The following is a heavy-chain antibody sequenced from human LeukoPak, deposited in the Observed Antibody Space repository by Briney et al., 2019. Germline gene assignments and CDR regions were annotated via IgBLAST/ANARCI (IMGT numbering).Heavy chain of an antibody. V-gene: IGHV4-4*07. Sequence: PSETLSPTCTVSGGSISSYYWSWIRQPAGKGLEWIGRIYTSGSTNYNPSLKSRVTMSVDTSKNQFSLKLSSVTAADTAVYYCARETLDIVVVPAAPPAARYYYYYGMDVWGQGTTVTVSS. J-gene: IGHJ6*02. CDR1: GGSISSYY. CDR2: IYTSGST. CDR3: ARETLDIVVVPAAPPAARYYYYYGMDV. D-gene: IGHD2-2*01.